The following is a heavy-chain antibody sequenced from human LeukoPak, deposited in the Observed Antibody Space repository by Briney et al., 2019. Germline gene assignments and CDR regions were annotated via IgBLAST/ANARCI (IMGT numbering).Heavy chain of an antibody. Sequence: SETLSLTCTVSGGSISSYYWSWIRQPAGKGLEWIGRIYTSGSTNYNPSLKSRVTMSVDTSKNQFSLKLSSVTAADTAVYYCARHAPLYGEVDAFDIWGQGTMVTVSS. CDR1: GGSISSYY. D-gene: IGHD4-17*01. CDR2: IYTSGST. CDR3: ARHAPLYGEVDAFDI. J-gene: IGHJ3*02. V-gene: IGHV4-4*07.